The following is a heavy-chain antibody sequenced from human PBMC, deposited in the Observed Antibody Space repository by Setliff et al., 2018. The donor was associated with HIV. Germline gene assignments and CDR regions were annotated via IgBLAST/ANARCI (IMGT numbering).Heavy chain of an antibody. CDR2: ITEDGSEK. V-gene: IGHV3-7*01. CDR3: AKDAAAPAAMEGAFDI. Sequence: GGSLRLSCAASGLTFSSYWMSWVRQAPGKGLEWIANITEDGSEKYYVDSVKGRFTISRDNTKNSLYLQLNSLRAKDTAVYYFAKDAAAPAAMEGAFDIWGQGTMFTVSS. J-gene: IGHJ3*02. D-gene: IGHD2-2*01. CDR1: GLTFSSYW.